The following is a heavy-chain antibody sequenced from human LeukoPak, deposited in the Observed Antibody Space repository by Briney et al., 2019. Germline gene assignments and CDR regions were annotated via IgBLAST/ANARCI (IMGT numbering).Heavy chain of an antibody. CDR1: GYTFTGYY. D-gene: IGHD2-15*01. J-gene: IGHJ5*02. CDR2: INPNSGGT. Sequence: ASVKVSCKASGYTFTGYYIHWVRQAPGQGLEWMGWINPNSGGTKYTQKFQGRVTMTRDTSIRTAYMELSRLRSDDTAVYYCARDRGGNNWFDPWGRGTLVTVSS. V-gene: IGHV1-2*02. CDR3: ARDRGGNNWFDP.